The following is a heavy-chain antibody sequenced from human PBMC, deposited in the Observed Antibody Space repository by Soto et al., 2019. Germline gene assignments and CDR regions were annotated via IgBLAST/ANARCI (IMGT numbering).Heavy chain of an antibody. J-gene: IGHJ5*02. CDR3: VRGGGGGLFGP. D-gene: IGHD2-15*01. CDR1: GFTFSSYG. Sequence: GGSLRLSCAASGFTFSSYGMHWVRQAPGKGLEWVAVIWYDGSNKYYADSVKGRFTISRDNAKRSLYLQMMSLTAEDTAIYYCVRGGGGGLFGPWGQGTTVTVSS. CDR2: IWYDGSNK. V-gene: IGHV3-33*01.